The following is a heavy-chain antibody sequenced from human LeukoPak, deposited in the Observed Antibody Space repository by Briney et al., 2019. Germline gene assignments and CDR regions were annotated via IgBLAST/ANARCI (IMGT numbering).Heavy chain of an antibody. CDR3: ARHDGSSWYYAFDV. J-gene: IGHJ3*01. D-gene: IGHD6-13*01. CDR1: GVSISSYY. CDR2: IYYSGST. Sequence: SETLSLTCTVSGVSISSYYWSWFRQPPGKGLEWIGYIYYSGSTNYNPSLKSRVTISLDTSKNQFSLKLSSVTAADTAVYYCARHDGSSWYYAFDVWGQGTMVTVSS. V-gene: IGHV4-59*08.